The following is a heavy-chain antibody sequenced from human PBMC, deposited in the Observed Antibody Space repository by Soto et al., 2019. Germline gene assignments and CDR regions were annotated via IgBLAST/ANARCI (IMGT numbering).Heavy chain of an antibody. Sequence: QVQLQESGPGLVKPSQTLSLTCTVSGGSISSGGYYWSWIRQHPGKGLEWIGYIYYSGSTYYNPSLTSRVTISVDTSKNPFSLKLSSVTAADTAVYYCARDPPCGGYSYGYYGMDVWGQGTTVTVSS. CDR2: IYYSGST. D-gene: IGHD5-18*01. V-gene: IGHV4-31*03. CDR1: GGSISSGGYY. J-gene: IGHJ6*02. CDR3: ARDPPCGGYSYGYYGMDV.